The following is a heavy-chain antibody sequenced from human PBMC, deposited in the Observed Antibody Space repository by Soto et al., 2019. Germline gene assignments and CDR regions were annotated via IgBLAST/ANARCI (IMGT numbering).Heavy chain of an antibody. CDR1: GFTFSSYA. V-gene: IGHV3-23*01. CDR2: ISGSGDST. J-gene: IGHJ1*01. Sequence: EVQLLESGGGLVQPGGSLRLSCAASGFTFSSYAMSWVRQAPGKGLEWVSGISGSGDSTYYADSVKGRFTISRDNSKNTLSLPMNSLRAEDTAVYYCAKGVPGIAVAGTGYVQHWGQGTLVTVSS. D-gene: IGHD6-19*01. CDR3: AKGVPGIAVAGTGYVQH.